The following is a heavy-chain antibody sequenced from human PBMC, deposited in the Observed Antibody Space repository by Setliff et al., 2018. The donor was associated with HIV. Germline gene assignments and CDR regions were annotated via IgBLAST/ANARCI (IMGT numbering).Heavy chain of an antibody. CDR3: ARADLGPRYMDV. CDR1: GGSISRNC. J-gene: IGHJ6*03. CDR2: IYYRGST. Sequence: ETLSLTCSVSGGSISRNCWSWIRLPPGKGLEWIGNIYYRGSTNHNPSLKSRVTISVDMSKNQFSLKLSSVTAADTAVYYCARADLGPRYMDVWGKGTTVTVSS. D-gene: IGHD3-16*01. V-gene: IGHV4-59*01.